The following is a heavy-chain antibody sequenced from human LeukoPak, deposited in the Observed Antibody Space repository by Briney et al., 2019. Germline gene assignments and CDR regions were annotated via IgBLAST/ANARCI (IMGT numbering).Heavy chain of an antibody. CDR2: IYYSGST. D-gene: IGHD1-26*01. V-gene: IGHV4-59*08. CDR1: GGSISSYY. CDR3: ARLPAVGTIDY. Sequence: PSETLSLTCTVSGGSISSYYWSWIRQPPGKGLEWIGYIYYSGSTNYNPSLKSRVTISVDTSKNQFSLKLSSVTAADTAVYYCARLPAVGTIDYWGQGTLVTVSS. J-gene: IGHJ4*02.